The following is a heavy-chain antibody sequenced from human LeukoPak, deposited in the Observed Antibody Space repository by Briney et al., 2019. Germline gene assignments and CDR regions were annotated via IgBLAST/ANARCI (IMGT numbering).Heavy chain of an antibody. CDR1: GGSISSGDYY. Sequence: SETLSLTCTVSGGSISSGDYYWSWIRQPPGKGLEWIGDIYYSGSTYYNPSLKRRVTISVDTSKNQFSLKLSSVTAPATAVYYCARAPVGCSSTSCSWGRFDPWGQGTLVTVS. D-gene: IGHD2-2*01. V-gene: IGHV4-30-4*08. J-gene: IGHJ5*02. CDR3: ARAPVGCSSTSCSWGRFDP. CDR2: IYYSGST.